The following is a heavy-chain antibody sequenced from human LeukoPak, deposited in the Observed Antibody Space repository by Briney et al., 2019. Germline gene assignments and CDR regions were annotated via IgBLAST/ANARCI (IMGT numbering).Heavy chain of an antibody. D-gene: IGHD4-17*01. Sequence: ASVKVSCKASGYTFTSYDISWVRRAPGQGLEWMGWISAYNGNTNYAQKLQGRVTMTTDTSTSTAYMELRSLRSDDTAVYYCARDYGDYVPNWFDPWGQGTLVTVSS. CDR2: ISAYNGNT. CDR3: ARDYGDYVPNWFDP. CDR1: GYTFTSYD. J-gene: IGHJ5*02. V-gene: IGHV1-18*01.